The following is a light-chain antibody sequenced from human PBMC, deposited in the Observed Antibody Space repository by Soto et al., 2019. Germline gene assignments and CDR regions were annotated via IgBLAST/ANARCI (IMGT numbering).Light chain of an antibody. CDR3: QQARSFPIT. J-gene: IGKJ5*01. CDR1: QHVDSW. Sequence: DIQLTQSPSFVSASVGDIVSISCRASQHVDSWLAWYQHKPGIAPKLLLYTASTLESGVPSRFSGSGSGTDFTLTITSLQPEDFATYYCQQARSFPITFGQGTRLEIK. CDR2: TAS. V-gene: IGKV1-12*01.